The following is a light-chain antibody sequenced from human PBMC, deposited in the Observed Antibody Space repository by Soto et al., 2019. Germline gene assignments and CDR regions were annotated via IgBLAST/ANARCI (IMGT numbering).Light chain of an antibody. CDR1: QTINSW. Sequence: DIQMTQSPSTLSASVGDRVTITCRASQTINSWLAWYQQKPGKAPRLLIYDASSLESGVPSRFSGSGSGTEFTLTISSLQPDDVATYYCQQYSSYWTFGQGTKVEIK. CDR2: DAS. CDR3: QQYSSYWT. J-gene: IGKJ1*01. V-gene: IGKV1-5*01.